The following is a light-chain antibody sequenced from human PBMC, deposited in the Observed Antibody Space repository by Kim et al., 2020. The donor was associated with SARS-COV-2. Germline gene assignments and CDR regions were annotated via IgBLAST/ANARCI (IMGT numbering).Light chain of an antibody. J-gene: IGKJ4*01. CDR2: AAS. Sequence: VSGGDRVTITCQESQDIGYYVNWYQQKPGKAPKLLIYAASNLRPGVPPRFSESESGTDFTFTISRLQPGDISTYCCQHYDSLPPTFGGGAKVDIK. CDR1: QDIGYY. CDR3: QHYDSLPPT. V-gene: IGKV1-33*01.